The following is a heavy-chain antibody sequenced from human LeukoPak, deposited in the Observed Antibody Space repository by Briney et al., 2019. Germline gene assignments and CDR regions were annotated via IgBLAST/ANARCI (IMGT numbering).Heavy chain of an antibody. CDR3: AVPTLEY. J-gene: IGHJ4*02. D-gene: IGHD3-3*01. V-gene: IGHV1-69*02. CDR2: IIPILGIA. Sequence: ASVKVSCKASGYTFTGYYMHWVRQAPGQGLEWMGRIIPILGIANYAQKFQGRVTITADKSTSTAYMELSSLRSEDTAVYYCAVPTLEYWGQGTLVTVSS. CDR1: GYTFTGYY.